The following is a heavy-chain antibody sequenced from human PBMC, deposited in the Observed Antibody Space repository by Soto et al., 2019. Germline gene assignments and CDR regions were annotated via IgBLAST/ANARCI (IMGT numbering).Heavy chain of an antibody. V-gene: IGHV1-18*01. CDR2: ISAYNGNT. J-gene: IGHJ5*02. CDR1: GCTFTSYG. Sequence: GASVKVSCKASGCTFTSYGISWVRQAPGQGLEWMGWISAYNGNTNYAQKLQGRVTMTTDTSTSTAYMELRSLRSDDTAVYYCAREGMTTVTTFGWFDPWGQGTLVTVSS. D-gene: IGHD4-17*01. CDR3: AREGMTTVTTFGWFDP.